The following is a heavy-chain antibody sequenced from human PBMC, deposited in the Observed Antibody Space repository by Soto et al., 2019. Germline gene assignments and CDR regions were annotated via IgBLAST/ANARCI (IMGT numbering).Heavy chain of an antibody. Sequence: ASVKVSCRASGYTFTSYGISWVRQAPGQGLEWMGWISAYNGNTNYAQKLQGRVTMTTDTSTSTAYMELRSLRSDDTAVYYCARWFASGYLVPFDIWGQGTMVTVSS. CDR3: ARWFASGYLVPFDI. CDR1: GYTFTSYG. D-gene: IGHD3-10*01. V-gene: IGHV1-18*01. J-gene: IGHJ3*02. CDR2: ISAYNGNT.